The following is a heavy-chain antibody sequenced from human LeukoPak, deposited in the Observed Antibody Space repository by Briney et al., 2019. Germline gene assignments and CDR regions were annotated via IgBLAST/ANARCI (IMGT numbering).Heavy chain of an antibody. D-gene: IGHD6-19*01. CDR1: GFTFSSYS. Sequence: KPGGSLRLSCAASGFTFSSYSMNWVRLAPGKGLEWVSSISSSSSYIYYADSVKGRFTISRDNAKNSLYLQMNSLRAEDTAVYYCARASVAGTYFDHWGQGTLVTVSS. V-gene: IGHV3-21*01. CDR2: ISSSSSYI. J-gene: IGHJ4*02. CDR3: ARASVAGTYFDH.